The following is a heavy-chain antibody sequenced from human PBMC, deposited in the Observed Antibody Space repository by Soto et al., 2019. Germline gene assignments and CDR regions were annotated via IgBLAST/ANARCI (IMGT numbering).Heavy chain of an antibody. CDR1: GLNVSHNF. D-gene: IGHD3-16*01. CDR3: AREKGDRDCFDL. CDR2: IYSGGST. Sequence: EVQLVESGGGLVQPGGPLRLSCAASGLNVSHNFMSWVRQAPGKGLEGVSIIYSGGSTYYADSVKGRFTISRDASKNTVFLQVNSLRAEDTAVYYCAREKGDRDCFDLCGRGTLVTVSS. J-gene: IGHJ2*01. V-gene: IGHV3-53*04.